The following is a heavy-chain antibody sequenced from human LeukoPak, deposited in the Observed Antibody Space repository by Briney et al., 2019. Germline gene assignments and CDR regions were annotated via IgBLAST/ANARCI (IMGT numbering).Heavy chain of an antibody. CDR1: GYTFTSYY. V-gene: IGHV1-46*01. CDR3: ARKYDSSGYYLGC. Sequence: GASVKVCCEASGYTFTSYYMHLVRQAPGQGLDWMGIINPSGGSTTYAQKFQGRVTMTRDTSTSTVYMGQSSLRSEDTAVYYCARKYDSSGYYLGCWGRGTLVTVSS. D-gene: IGHD3-22*01. CDR2: INPSGGST. J-gene: IGHJ4*02.